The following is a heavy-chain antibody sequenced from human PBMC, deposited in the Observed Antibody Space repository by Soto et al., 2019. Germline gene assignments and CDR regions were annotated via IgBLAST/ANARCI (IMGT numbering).Heavy chain of an antibody. J-gene: IGHJ6*02. CDR2: ISSSSSYI. CDR3: ARGVTYGMDV. V-gene: IGHV3-21*01. CDR1: GFPFTRYS. Sequence: GGSLRLSCAASGFPFTRYSMNWVRQAPGKGLEWVSSISSSSSYIYYADSVKGRFTISRDNAKNSLYLQMNSLRAEDTAVYYCARGVTYGMDVWGQGTTVTVSS.